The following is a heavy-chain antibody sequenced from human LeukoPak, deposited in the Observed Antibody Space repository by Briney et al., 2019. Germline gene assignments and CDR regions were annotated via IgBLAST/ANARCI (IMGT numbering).Heavy chain of an antibody. CDR2: IKGDGSKK. V-gene: IGHV3-7*03. J-gene: IGHJ3*02. CDR1: GFIFSRDW. D-gene: IGHD3-22*01. CDR3: ARDSNPGDSSGYYDAFDI. Sequence: GGSLRLSCATSGFIFSRDWMTWVRQAPGKGPEWVANIKGDGSKKNLVDSVKGRFTISRDNAKNSLYLEMSSLRAEDTAVYYCARDSNPGDSSGYYDAFDIWGQGTKVTVSS.